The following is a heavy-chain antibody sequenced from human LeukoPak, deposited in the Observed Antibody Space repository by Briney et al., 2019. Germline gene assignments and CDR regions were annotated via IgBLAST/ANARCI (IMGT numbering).Heavy chain of an antibody. CDR1: GFTFSSYS. CDR3: AKDRFARDDYRSGRYFSPLD. D-gene: IGHD3-10*01. V-gene: IGHV3-21*04. J-gene: IGHJ4*02. CDR2: ISSSSYI. Sequence: PGGSLRLSCAASGFTFSSYSMNWVRQAPGKGLEWVSSISSSSYIYYADSVKARFTISRDKSRNTLFLQMNSLRADDTAVYYCAKDRFARDDYRSGRYFSPLDWGQGTLVTVSS.